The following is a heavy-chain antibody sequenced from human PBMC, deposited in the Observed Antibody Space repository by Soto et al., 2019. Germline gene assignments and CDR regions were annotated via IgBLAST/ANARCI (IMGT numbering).Heavy chain of an antibody. J-gene: IGHJ4*02. D-gene: IGHD3-10*01. CDR2: IYPGDSDT. CDR3: ERRYYYGSGSYRDYFDY. V-gene: IGHV5-51*01. CDR1: GYSFTSYW. Sequence: PGESLKISCKGSGYSFTSYWIGWVRQMPGKALEWMGIIYPGDSDTRYSPSFQGQVTISADKSISTAYLQWSSLKASDTAMYYCERRYYYGSGSYRDYFDYWGQGTLVTVSS.